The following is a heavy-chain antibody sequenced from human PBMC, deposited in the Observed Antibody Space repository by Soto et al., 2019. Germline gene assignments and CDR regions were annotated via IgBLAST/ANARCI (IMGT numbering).Heavy chain of an antibody. J-gene: IGHJ5*02. CDR3: AKDLRFLEWLPNWFDP. D-gene: IGHD3-3*01. CDR2: ISGSGGST. CDR1: GFTFSSYA. V-gene: IGHV3-23*01. Sequence: WGSLRLSCAASGFTFSSYAMSWVRQAPGKGLECVSAISGSGGSTYYADSVKGRFTISRDNSKNTLYLQTNSLGAEDTTVYYCAKDLRFLEWLPNWFDPWGQGTLVTVSS.